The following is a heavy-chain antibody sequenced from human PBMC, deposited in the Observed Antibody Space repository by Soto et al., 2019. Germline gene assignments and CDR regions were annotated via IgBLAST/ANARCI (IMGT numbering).Heavy chain of an antibody. J-gene: IGHJ4*02. Sequence: EVQLVASGGDLVKPGGSLRLSCANSGITFTDAWLSWVRQAPGKGLEWVGRVRSKTDGGTADYAAPVNGRFTISRDDSKNSLYLQMNSLKTEDTAVYNCATDRMYTDYTLYFWGQGTLVTVSS. CDR2: VRSKTDGGTA. CDR1: GITFTDAW. CDR3: ATDRMYTDYTLYF. V-gene: IGHV3-15*01. D-gene: IGHD4-4*01.